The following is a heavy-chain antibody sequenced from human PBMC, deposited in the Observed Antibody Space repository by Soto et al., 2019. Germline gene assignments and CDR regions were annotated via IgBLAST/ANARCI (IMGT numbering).Heavy chain of an antibody. CDR3: AKDCTLRTPYSNSPLYGMDV. Sequence: SGGSLRLSCAASGFTFSSYGMHWVRQAPGKGLEWVAVISYDGSNKYYADSVKGRFTISRDNSKNTLYLQMNSLRAEDTAVYYCAKDCTLRTPYSNSPLYGMDVWGQGTTVTVSS. D-gene: IGHD4-4*01. CDR2: ISYDGSNK. CDR1: GFTFSSYG. V-gene: IGHV3-30*18. J-gene: IGHJ6*02.